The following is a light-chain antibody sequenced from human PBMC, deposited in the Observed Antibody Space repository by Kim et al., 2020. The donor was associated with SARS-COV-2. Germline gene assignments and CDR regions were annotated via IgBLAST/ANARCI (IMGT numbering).Light chain of an antibody. CDR1: QSISTW. Sequence: SASVGARITITCRASQSISTWLAWYQQKPGKAPKLLIYKASSLESGVPSRFSGSGSGTEFTLTISSLQPDDFATYYCQQYSNSWTFGQGTKVDIK. CDR2: KAS. V-gene: IGKV1-5*03. CDR3: QQYSNSWT. J-gene: IGKJ1*01.